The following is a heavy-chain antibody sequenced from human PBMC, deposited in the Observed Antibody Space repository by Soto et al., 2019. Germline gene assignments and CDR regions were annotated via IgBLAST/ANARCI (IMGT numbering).Heavy chain of an antibody. CDR3: AKWETGVRGVIISPFYYYYYMDV. D-gene: IGHD3-10*01. CDR1: GFTFSSYA. V-gene: IGHV3-23*01. J-gene: IGHJ6*03. Sequence: GGSLRLSCAASGFTFSSYAMSWVRQAPGKGLEWVSAISGSGGSTYYADSVKGRFTISRDNSKNTLYLQMNSLRAEDTAVYYCAKWETGVRGVIISPFYYYYYMDVWGKGTTVTVSS. CDR2: ISGSGGST.